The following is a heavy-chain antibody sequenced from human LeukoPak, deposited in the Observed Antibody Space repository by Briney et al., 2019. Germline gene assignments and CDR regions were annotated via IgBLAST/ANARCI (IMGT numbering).Heavy chain of an antibody. CDR2: MNPNSGNT. J-gene: IGHJ4*02. V-gene: IGHV1-8*01. D-gene: IGHD4-17*01. Sequence: ASVKVSCKASGYTFTSYDINWVRQATGQGLGWTGWMNPNSGNTGYAQKFQGRVTMTRNTSISTAYMELSSLRSEDTAVYYCARDYGDYVDYFDYWGQGTLVTVSS. CDR3: ARDYGDYVDYFDY. CDR1: GYTFTSYD.